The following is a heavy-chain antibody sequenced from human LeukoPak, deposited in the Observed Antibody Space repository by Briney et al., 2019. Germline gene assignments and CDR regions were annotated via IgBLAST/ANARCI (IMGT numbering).Heavy chain of an antibody. D-gene: IGHD2-15*01. J-gene: IGHJ4*02. CDR3: AKDIDGDCSGGTCFPGPFDY. CDR1: EFTFDEYA. CDR2: SIGNETTT. V-gene: IGHV3-43*02. Sequence: GGSLKPSCPAPEFTFDEYAMHWVRQAPGKVLEWVPLSIGNETTTYYADSVKGRFTISRDSSKNSLYLQMNSLRTEDTALYYCAKDIDGDCSGGTCFPGPFDYWGQGTLVTVSS.